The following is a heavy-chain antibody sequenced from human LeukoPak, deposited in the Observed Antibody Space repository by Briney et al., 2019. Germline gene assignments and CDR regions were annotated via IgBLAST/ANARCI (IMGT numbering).Heavy chain of an antibody. CDR3: ARHYGDPAALWYYYYMDV. CDR1: GGSISSSSYY. Sequence: SETLSLTCTVSGGSISSSSYYWGWIRQPPGKGLEWIGSIYYSGSNYYNPSLKSRVTISVDTSKNQFSLKLSSVTAADTAVYYCARHYGDPAALWYYYYMDVWGKGTTVTVSS. V-gene: IGHV4-39*01. J-gene: IGHJ6*03. D-gene: IGHD4-17*01. CDR2: IYYSGSN.